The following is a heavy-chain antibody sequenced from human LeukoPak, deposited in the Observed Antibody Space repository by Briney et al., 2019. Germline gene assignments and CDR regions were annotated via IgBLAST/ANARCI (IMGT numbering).Heavy chain of an antibody. D-gene: IGHD4-11*01. CDR1: GFTFSSYS. J-gene: IGHJ4*02. CDR2: ISSSSSYI. Sequence: GGSLRLSCAASGFTFSSYSMNWVRQAPGKGLEWVSSISSSSSYIYYADSVKGRFTISRDNAKNSLYLQMNSLRAEDTAVYYCAREVVGYSNYGAYGYFDYWGQGTLVTVSS. CDR3: AREVVGYSNYGAYGYFDY. V-gene: IGHV3-21*01.